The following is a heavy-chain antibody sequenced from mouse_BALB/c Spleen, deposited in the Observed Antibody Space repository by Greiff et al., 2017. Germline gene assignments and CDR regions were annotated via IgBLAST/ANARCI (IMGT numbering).Heavy chain of an antibody. CDR1: GFTFSDYY. V-gene: IGHV5-4*02. Sequence: DVMLVESGGGLVKPGGSLKLSCAASGFTFSDYYMYWVRQTPEKRLEWVATISDGGSYTYYPDSVKGRFTISRDNAKNNLYLQMSSLKSEDTAMYYCARGTTATLYAMDYWGQGTSVTVSS. CDR3: ARGTTATLYAMDY. CDR2: ISDGGSYT. D-gene: IGHD1-2*01. J-gene: IGHJ4*01.